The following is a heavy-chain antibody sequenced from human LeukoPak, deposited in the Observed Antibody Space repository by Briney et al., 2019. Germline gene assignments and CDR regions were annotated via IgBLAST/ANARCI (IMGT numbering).Heavy chain of an antibody. J-gene: IGHJ4*02. Sequence: SESLSLTCTVSGGSISSSSYYWGWVRQPPGKGLEWIGYIYYSGSTNYNPSLKSRVTISVDTSKNQFSLKLSSVTAADTAVYYCARLAGTYYYDSSGYSPIIYFDYWGQGTLVTVSS. CDR1: GGSISSSSYY. CDR3: ARLAGTYYYDSSGYSPIIYFDY. D-gene: IGHD3-22*01. V-gene: IGHV4-61*05. CDR2: IYYSGST.